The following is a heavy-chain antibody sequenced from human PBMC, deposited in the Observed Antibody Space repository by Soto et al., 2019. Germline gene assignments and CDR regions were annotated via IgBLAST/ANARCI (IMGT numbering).Heavy chain of an antibody. V-gene: IGHV5-51*01. CDR2: IYPGDSDT. CDR1: GYSFTSYW. CDR3: ARLTFCSGGSCYPHGMDV. J-gene: IGHJ6*02. D-gene: IGHD2-15*01. Sequence: PGESLKLSCKGSGYSFTSYWIGWVRQMPGKGLEWMGIIYPGDSDTRYSPSFQGQVTISADKSISTAYLQWSSLKASDTAMYYCARLTFCSGGSCYPHGMDVWGQGTTVTVSS.